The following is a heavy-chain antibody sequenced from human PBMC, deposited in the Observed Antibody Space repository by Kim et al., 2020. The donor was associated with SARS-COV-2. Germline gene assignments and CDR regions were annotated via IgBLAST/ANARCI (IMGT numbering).Heavy chain of an antibody. D-gene: IGHD4-4*01. CDR3: ARGPNYSPFDY. Sequence: NYASSVRGRLTITRDNDKNSLYLQMNSLRAEDTAVYYCARGPNYSPFDYWGQGTLVTVSS. V-gene: IGHV3-48*03. J-gene: IGHJ4*02.